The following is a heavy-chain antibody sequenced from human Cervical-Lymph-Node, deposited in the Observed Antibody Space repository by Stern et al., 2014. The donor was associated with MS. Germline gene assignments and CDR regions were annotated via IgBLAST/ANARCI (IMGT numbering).Heavy chain of an antibody. V-gene: IGHV4-59*01. J-gene: IGHJ4*02. D-gene: IGHD3-10*01. CDR1: GDSISSYS. CDR3: AMSYGAGNWAFYLDY. Sequence: QLQLQESGPGLVKPSETLSLTCDVSGDSISSYSWSWIRQPPGKGLEWIGYIYDSGSTNYNPSLKSRVTISVDTSKNQFSLKLSSVTAADTAVYYCAMSYGAGNWAFYLDYWGQGTLVTVSS. CDR2: IYDSGST.